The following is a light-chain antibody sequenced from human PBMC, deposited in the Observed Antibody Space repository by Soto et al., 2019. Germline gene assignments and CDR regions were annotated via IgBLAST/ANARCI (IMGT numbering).Light chain of an antibody. V-gene: IGKV2-24*01. CDR2: KAS. Sequence: DIVMTQSPLSSAVTLGQPASISCRSSQSLVDSDGDTYLSWLHQRPGQPPRLLIYKASKRFSGVPARFSGSGTETDFTLTISRMEPEDVGVYYCMQATLFPFTFGPGTKVDIK. J-gene: IGKJ3*01. CDR3: MQATLFPFT. CDR1: QSLVDSDGDTY.